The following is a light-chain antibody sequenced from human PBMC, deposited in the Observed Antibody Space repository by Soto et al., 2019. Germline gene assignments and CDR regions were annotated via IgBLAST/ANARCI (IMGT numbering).Light chain of an antibody. CDR3: QQYGLPPHS. V-gene: IGKV3-20*01. J-gene: IGKJ2*01. Sequence: EIVLTQSPGTLSLSPGERATLSCRARQSVYNNYLAWYQQKPGQTPRLLVNGASNRATGIPDRFSGGGSGTDFTLTISSLEPEDFAVYYCQQYGLPPHSFGQGTRVEIK. CDR2: GAS. CDR1: QSVYNNY.